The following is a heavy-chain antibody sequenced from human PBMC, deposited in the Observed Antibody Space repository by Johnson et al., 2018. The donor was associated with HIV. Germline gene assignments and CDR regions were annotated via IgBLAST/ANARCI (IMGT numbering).Heavy chain of an antibody. J-gene: IGHJ3*02. Sequence: QVQLVESGGGVVQPGRSLRLSCAASGITFSDYAMHWVRQAPGKGLEWVAVISYDGSDKYYADSVKGRFTISRDSSKNTLYLQMNSLRVDDTAVYYCARGYGVVIALLDAFDIWGQGTMVTVSS. D-gene: IGHD2-21*01. V-gene: IGHV3-30*04. CDR1: GITFSDYA. CDR2: ISYDGSDK. CDR3: ARGYGVVIALLDAFDI.